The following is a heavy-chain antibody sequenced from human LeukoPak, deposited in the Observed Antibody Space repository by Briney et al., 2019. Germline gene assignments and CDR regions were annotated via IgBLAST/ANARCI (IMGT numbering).Heavy chain of an antibody. J-gene: IGHJ3*02. V-gene: IGHV3-23*01. CDR3: VKAVVVGATLDAFDI. CDR2: ISGSDDST. CDR1: GFTFSSYA. D-gene: IGHD2-15*01. Sequence: GGSLGLSCEASGFTFSSYAMSWGRQAPGKGLEWVSSISGSDDSTYYADSLKGRFTISRDNSKNTLYLQMNSLRAEDTGIYYCVKAVVVGATLDAFDIWGQGTMVTVSS.